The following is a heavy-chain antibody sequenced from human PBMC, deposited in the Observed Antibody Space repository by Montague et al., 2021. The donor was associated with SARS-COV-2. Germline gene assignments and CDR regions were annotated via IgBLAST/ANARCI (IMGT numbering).Heavy chain of an antibody. D-gene: IGHD2-21*01. Sequence: SLRLSCAASGFIFSSYEMNWVRQAPGKGLEWISYISSSGGGSTKXXTDSGKGRFTISRDNAKNSLYLQMNSLRVGDTAIYYCARDRDWDDWCGMDVWGQGTTVTVSS. CDR1: GFIFSSYE. CDR3: ARDRDWDDWCGMDV. V-gene: IGHV3-48*03. CDR2: ISSSGGGSTK. J-gene: IGHJ6*02.